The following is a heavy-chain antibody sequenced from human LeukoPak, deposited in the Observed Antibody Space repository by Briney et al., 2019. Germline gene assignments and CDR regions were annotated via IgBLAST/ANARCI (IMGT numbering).Heavy chain of an antibody. CDR2: ISSSSSNI. Sequence: GGSLRLSCAASGFTFSSYSMIWVRQAPGKGLEWVSSISSSSSNIYYADSVKGRFTISRDNAKNSLYLQMNSLRAEDTAVYYCARGSIANDAFDIWGQGTMVTVSS. V-gene: IGHV3-21*01. CDR3: ARGSIANDAFDI. D-gene: IGHD2-21*01. CDR1: GFTFSSYS. J-gene: IGHJ3*02.